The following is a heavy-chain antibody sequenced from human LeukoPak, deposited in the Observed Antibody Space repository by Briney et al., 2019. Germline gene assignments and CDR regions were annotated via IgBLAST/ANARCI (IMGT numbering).Heavy chain of an antibody. D-gene: IGHD3-3*01. CDR1: GFTFSYYS. CDR2: ITSSSSTI. CDR3: ARAFLHYVYYMDV. J-gene: IGHJ6*03. V-gene: IGHV3-48*01. Sequence: PGGSLRLSCAASGFTFSYYSMNWVRQAPGKGLEWVSYITSSSSTIYYADSVKGRFTISRDNAKNSLYLQMNSLRAEDTALYYCARAFLHYVYYMDVWGKGTTVTVSS.